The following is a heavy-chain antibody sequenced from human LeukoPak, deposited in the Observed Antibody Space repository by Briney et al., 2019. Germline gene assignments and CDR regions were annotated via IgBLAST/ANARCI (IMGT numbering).Heavy chain of an antibody. Sequence: ASVKVSCKASGYSFTGYYMHWVRQAPGQGLEWMGWINPNSGGTNYVQKFQGWVTMTRDTSISTAYMELSRLRSDDTAVFYCAKDHSSGPADYYFDYWGQGTLVTVSS. D-gene: IGHD6-19*01. V-gene: IGHV1-2*04. J-gene: IGHJ4*02. CDR1: GYSFTGYY. CDR3: AKDHSSGPADYYFDY. CDR2: INPNSGGT.